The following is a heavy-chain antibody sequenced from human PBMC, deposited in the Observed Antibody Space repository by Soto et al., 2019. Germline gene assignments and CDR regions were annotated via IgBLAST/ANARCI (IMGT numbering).Heavy chain of an antibody. CDR1: GYSFAGYW. D-gene: IGHD3-22*01. J-gene: IGHJ4*02. Sequence: GGSLRLSCAASGYSFAGYWITWVRQKPGKGLEWMGRIDPSDSQTYYSPSFRGHVTISVTKSITTVFLQWSSLRASDTAMYYCARQIYDSDTGPNFQYYFDSWGQGTPVTVSS. V-gene: IGHV5-10-1*01. CDR2: IDPSDSQT. CDR3: ARQIYDSDTGPNFQYYFDS.